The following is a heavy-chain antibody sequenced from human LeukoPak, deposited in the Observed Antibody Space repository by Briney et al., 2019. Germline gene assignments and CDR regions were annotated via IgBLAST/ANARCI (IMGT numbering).Heavy chain of an antibody. J-gene: IGHJ3*02. CDR1: GGSISSSSYY. V-gene: IGHV4-39*07. Sequence: PSETLSLTCTVSGGSISSSSYYWGWIRQPPGKGLEWIGSIYYSGSTYYNPSLKSRVTISVDTSKNQFSLKLSSVTAADTAVYYCARTGYSRNDAFDIWGQGTMVTVSS. D-gene: IGHD6-13*01. CDR2: IYYSGST. CDR3: ARTGYSRNDAFDI.